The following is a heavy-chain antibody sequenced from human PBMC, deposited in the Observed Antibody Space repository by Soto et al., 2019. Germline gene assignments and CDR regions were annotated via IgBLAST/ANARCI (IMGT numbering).Heavy chain of an antibody. V-gene: IGHV4-59*01. D-gene: IGHD3-10*01. CDR3: ARCLIYGSGGYFFGSRGPEYGMDV. J-gene: IGHJ6*02. Sequence: QVQLQESGPGLVKPSETLSLTCTVSGGSISSYYWSWIRQPPGKGLEWIGYIYYSGSTNYNPSLRSPLTISVYTAKNQFSLNLSSVTAADTAVYYCARCLIYGSGGYFFGSRGPEYGMDVWGQGTTVTVSS. CDR2: IYYSGST. CDR1: GGSISSYY.